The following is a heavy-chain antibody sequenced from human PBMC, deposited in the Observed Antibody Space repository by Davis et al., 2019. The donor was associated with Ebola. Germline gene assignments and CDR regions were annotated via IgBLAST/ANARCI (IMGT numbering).Heavy chain of an antibody. CDR3: AREGGSGRSYYYGMDV. Sequence: GSLRLSCAVYGWSFSGYYWSWIRLPPGKGLEWIGEINHSGSTNYNPSLKSRVTISVDTSKNQFSLKRSSVTAAETAVYYCAREGGSGRSYYYGMDVWGQGTTVTVSS. D-gene: IGHD3-10*01. CDR2: INHSGST. V-gene: IGHV4-34*01. J-gene: IGHJ6*02. CDR1: GWSFSGYY.